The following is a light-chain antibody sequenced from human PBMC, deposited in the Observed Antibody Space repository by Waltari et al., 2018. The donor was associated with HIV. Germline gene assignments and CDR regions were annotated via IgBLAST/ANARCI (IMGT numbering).Light chain of an antibody. Sequence: QSALTQPASVSGSPGQSITISCSGTRSDVGNSDSVSWYQQHPGKAPRLMIYDVTNRPSGVSFRFSGSKSDNTASLIISGRQAEDEADYYCSAYTTDNTLVFGTGTRVTVL. CDR1: RSDVGNSDS. J-gene: IGLJ1*01. CDR2: DVT. V-gene: IGLV2-14*03. CDR3: SAYTTDNTLV.